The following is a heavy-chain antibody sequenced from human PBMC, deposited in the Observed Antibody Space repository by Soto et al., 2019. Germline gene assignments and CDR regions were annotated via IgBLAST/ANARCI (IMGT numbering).Heavy chain of an antibody. CDR1: GLSFSTHS. CDR2: ISSDSYYI. Sequence: EVQLVESGGGLVEPGGSLRLSCAPSGLSFSTHSMHWVRQAPGKGLEWVSSISSDSYYIYYADSVKGRFTISRDNAKNSLYLQMNSLISDDTVVYYCARNRNPSSKTHGMAVWGQGTTVTVSS. CDR3: ARNRNPSSKTHGMAV. J-gene: IGHJ6*02. V-gene: IGHV3-21*01.